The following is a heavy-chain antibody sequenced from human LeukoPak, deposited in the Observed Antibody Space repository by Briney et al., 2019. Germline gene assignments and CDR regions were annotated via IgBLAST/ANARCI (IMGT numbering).Heavy chain of an antibody. CDR3: ATDQRGAGLGFVYGSGSFNGLDV. CDR2: FDPEDGET. V-gene: IGHV1-24*01. Sequence: ASVKVSCKGSGYTLTELSMHWVRQAPGKGLEGMGGFDPEDGETNYAQKFQGRVTMTEDTSTDTGYMELSSLRSEDTAVYYCATDQRGAGLGFVYGSGSFNGLDVWGQGTTVTVSS. D-gene: IGHD3-10*01. J-gene: IGHJ6*02. CDR1: GYTLTELS.